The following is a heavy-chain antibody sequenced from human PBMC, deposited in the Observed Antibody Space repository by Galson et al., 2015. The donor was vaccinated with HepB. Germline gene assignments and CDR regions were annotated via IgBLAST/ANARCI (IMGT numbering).Heavy chain of an antibody. J-gene: IGHJ3*02. V-gene: IGHV3-15*01. Sequence: SLRLSCAASGFTSSNAWMSWVRQAPGKGLEWVGRIKSKTDGGTTDYAAPVKGRFTISRDDSKNTLYLQMNSLKTEDTAVYYCTTEFYVFVGAFDIWGQGTMVTVSS. CDR2: IKSKTDGGTT. CDR3: TTEFYVFVGAFDI. D-gene: IGHD2-15*01. CDR1: GFTSSNAW.